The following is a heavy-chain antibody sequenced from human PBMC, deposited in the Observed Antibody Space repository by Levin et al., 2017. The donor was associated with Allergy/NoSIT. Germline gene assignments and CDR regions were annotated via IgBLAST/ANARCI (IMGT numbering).Heavy chain of an antibody. Sequence: PGASVKVSCAASGFTFSSYGMHWVRQAPGKGLEWVAVIWYDGSNKYYADSVKGRFTISRDNSKNTLYLQMNSLRAEDTAVYYCARSPSITIFLDYWGQGTLVTVSS. CDR1: GFTFSSYG. CDR3: ARSPSITIFLDY. V-gene: IGHV3-33*01. CDR2: IWYDGSNK. D-gene: IGHD3-9*01. J-gene: IGHJ4*02.